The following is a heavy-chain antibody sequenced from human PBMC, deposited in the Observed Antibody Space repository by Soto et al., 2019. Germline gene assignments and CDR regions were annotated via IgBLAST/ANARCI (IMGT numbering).Heavy chain of an antibody. CDR1: GGSFSGYY. CDR2: INHSGST. Sequence: SETLSLTCAVYGGSFSGYYWSWIRQPPGKGLEWIGEINHSGSTNYNPSLKSRVTISVDTSKNQFSLKLSSVTAADTAVYYCARQSKRAYYYDSSGPPRPFDYWGQGTLVTVSS. D-gene: IGHD3-22*01. CDR3: ARQSKRAYYYDSSGPPRPFDY. J-gene: IGHJ4*02. V-gene: IGHV4-34*01.